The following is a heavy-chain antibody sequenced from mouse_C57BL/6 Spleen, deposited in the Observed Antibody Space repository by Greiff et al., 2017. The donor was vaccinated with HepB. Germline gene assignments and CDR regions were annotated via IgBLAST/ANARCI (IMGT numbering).Heavy chain of an antibody. CDR2: INPSTGGT. V-gene: IGHV1-42*01. J-gene: IGHJ2*01. CDR3: ASMAYYSNYEGY. Sequence: VQLQQSGPELVKPGASVKISCKASGYSFTGYYMNWVKQSPEKSLEWIGEINPSTGGTTYNQKFKAKATLTVDKSSSPAYMQLKSLTSEDSAVYYCASMAYYSNYEGYWGQGTTLTVSS. CDR1: GYSFTGYY. D-gene: IGHD2-5*01.